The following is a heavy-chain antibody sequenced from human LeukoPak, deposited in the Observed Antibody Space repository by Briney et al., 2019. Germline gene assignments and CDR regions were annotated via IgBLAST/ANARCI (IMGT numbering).Heavy chain of an antibody. V-gene: IGHV1-2*02. J-gene: IGHJ3*02. CDR2: INPNSGGT. CDR1: GYTFTGYY. CDR3: VRDLYYDSSGYRSYDAFDI. D-gene: IGHD3-22*01. Sequence: GASVKVSCKASGYTFTGYYMHWVRQAPGQGLEWMGWINPNSGGTNYAQKFQGRVTMTRDTSISTAYMELSRLRSDDTAVYYCVRDLYYDSSGYRSYDAFDIWGQGTMVTVSS.